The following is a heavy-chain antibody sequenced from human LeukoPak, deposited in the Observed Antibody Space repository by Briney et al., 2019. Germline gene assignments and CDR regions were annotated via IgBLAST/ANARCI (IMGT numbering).Heavy chain of an antibody. CDR2: FDPEDGET. D-gene: IGHD4-17*01. Sequence: ASVKVSCKVSGYTLTELSMHWVRQAPGKGLEWMGGFDPEDGETIYAQKFQGRVTMTEDTSTDTTYMELSSLRSEDTAVYYRATEPLDTTVTTLRDYWGQGTLVTVSS. CDR3: ATEPLDTTVTTLRDY. J-gene: IGHJ4*02. CDR1: GYTLTELS. V-gene: IGHV1-24*01.